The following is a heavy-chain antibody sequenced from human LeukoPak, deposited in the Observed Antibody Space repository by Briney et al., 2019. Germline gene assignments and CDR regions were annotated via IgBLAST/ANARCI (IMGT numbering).Heavy chain of an antibody. CDR3: ARWLLYYDFWSGDLSNWFDP. Sequence: SETLSLTCAVYGGSFSGYYWSWIRQPPGKGLEWIGGINHSGSTNYNPSLKSRVTISVDTSKNQFSLKLSSVTAADTAVYYCARWLLYYDFWSGDLSNWFDPWGQGTLVTVSS. J-gene: IGHJ5*02. D-gene: IGHD3-3*01. CDR2: INHSGST. CDR1: GGSFSGYY. V-gene: IGHV4-34*01.